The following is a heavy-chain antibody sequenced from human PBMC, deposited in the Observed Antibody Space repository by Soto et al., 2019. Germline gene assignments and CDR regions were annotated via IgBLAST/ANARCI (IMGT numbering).Heavy chain of an antibody. CDR1: GFSLSTSGMC. J-gene: IGHJ6*02. CDR3: ARIHLRHDYFCGMDV. V-gene: IGHV2-70*17. CDR2: IDWDDEK. Sequence: SGPTLVNPTQTLTLTCTFSGFSLSTSGMCVSWIRQPPGKALEWLARIDWDDEKFYSTSLKTRLTISKDTSKNQVVLTMTNMDPVDTATYYCARIHLRHDYFCGMDVWGQGTTVTVSS. D-gene: IGHD3-10*01.